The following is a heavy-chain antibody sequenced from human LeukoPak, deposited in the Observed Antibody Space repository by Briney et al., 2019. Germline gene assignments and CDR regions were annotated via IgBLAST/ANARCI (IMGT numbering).Heavy chain of an antibody. Sequence: PSETLSLTCAVYGGSFSGYYWSWIRQPPGKGLEWIGENNHSGSTNYNPSLKSRVTISVDTSKNQFSLKLNSVTAADTAVYYCAKSNGYGLIDIWGQGTMVTVSS. CDR2: NNHSGST. V-gene: IGHV4-34*01. J-gene: IGHJ3*02. CDR1: GGSFSGYY. D-gene: IGHD3-22*01. CDR3: AKSNGYGLIDI.